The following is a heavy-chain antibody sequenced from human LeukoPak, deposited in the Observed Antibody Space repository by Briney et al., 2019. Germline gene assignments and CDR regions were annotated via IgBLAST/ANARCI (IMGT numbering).Heavy chain of an antibody. J-gene: IGHJ4*02. Sequence: GESLKISCKGSGYSFTSYWIGWVRQMPGKGLEWMGLIYPGDSDTRYSPSFQGQVTISADKSISTAYLQWSSLKASDTAMYYCARVSRHYYDSSGYPKALYYFDYWGQGTLVTVSS. CDR3: ARVSRHYYDSSGYPKALYYFDY. D-gene: IGHD3-22*01. V-gene: IGHV5-51*01. CDR2: IYPGDSDT. CDR1: GYSFTSYW.